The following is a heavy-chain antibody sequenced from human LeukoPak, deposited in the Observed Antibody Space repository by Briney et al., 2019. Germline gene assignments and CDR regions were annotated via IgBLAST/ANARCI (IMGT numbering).Heavy chain of an antibody. CDR1: GYTFISYA. J-gene: IGHJ4*02. D-gene: IGHD3-10*01. V-gene: IGHV1-3*01. Sequence: GASVKVSCKASGYTFISYAMHWVRQAPGQRLEWMGWINAGNGNTKYSQKFQGRVTITRDTSASTAYMELSSLRSEGTAVYYCARDRLLWFGELFYQFDYWGQGTLVTVSS. CDR3: ARDRLLWFGELFYQFDY. CDR2: INAGNGNT.